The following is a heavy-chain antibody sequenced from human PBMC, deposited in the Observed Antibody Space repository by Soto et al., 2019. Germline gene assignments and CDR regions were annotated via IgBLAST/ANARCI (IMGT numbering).Heavy chain of an antibody. D-gene: IGHD6-13*01. CDR3: ARRITTAGLFDY. CDR2: IYYSGTT. CDR1: GGSINSGGYY. V-gene: IGHV4-31*03. Sequence: TLSLTCTVSGGSINSGGYYWSWIRQHPGKGLEWVGYIYYSGTTYYNPSLQSRLTISRDTPKNQFSLKLTSVTAADTAMYYCARRITTAGLFDYWGQXTLVTVSS. J-gene: IGHJ4*02.